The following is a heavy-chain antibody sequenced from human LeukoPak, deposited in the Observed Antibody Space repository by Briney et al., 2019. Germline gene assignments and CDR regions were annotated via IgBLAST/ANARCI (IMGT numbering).Heavy chain of an antibody. D-gene: IGHD3-16*02. Sequence: SETLSLTCAVYGGSFSGYYWSWIRQPPGKGLEWIGEINHSGSTNYNPSLKSRVTISVDTSKNQFSLKLSSVTAADTAVYYCARGGAVDDYVWGSYRYISHFDYWGQGTLVTVSS. CDR2: INHSGST. CDR1: GGSFSGYY. CDR3: ARGGAVDDYVWGSYRYISHFDY. J-gene: IGHJ4*02. V-gene: IGHV4-34*01.